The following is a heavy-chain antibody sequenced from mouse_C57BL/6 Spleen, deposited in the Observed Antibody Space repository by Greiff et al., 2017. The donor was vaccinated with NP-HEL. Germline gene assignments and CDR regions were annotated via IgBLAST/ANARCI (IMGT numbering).Heavy chain of an antibody. CDR1: GFTFSSYG. CDR2: ISSGGSYT. V-gene: IGHV5-6*01. Sequence: EVKLVESGGDLVKPGGSLKLSCAASGFTFSSYGMSWVRQTPDKRLEWVATISSGGSYTYYPDSVKGRFPISRDNAKNTLYLQMSSLKSEDTAMYYCARHRTGRGYYFDYWGQGTTLTVSS. CDR3: ARHRTGRGYYFDY. D-gene: IGHD3-3*01. J-gene: IGHJ2*01.